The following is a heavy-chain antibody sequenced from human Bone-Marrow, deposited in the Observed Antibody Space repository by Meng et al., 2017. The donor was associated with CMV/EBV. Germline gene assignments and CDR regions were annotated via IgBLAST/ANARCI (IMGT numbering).Heavy chain of an antibody. CDR3: ARGVPQARPIDY. D-gene: IGHD6-6*01. V-gene: IGHV4-39*07. CDR2: IYYSGST. CDR1: GGSISSSSYY. J-gene: IGHJ4*02. Sequence: SETLSLTCTVSGGSISSSSYYWGWIRQPPGKGLGWIGSIYYSGSTYYNPSLKSRVTISVDTSKNQFSLKLSSVTAADTAVYYCARGVPQARPIDYWGQRMLVTVSS.